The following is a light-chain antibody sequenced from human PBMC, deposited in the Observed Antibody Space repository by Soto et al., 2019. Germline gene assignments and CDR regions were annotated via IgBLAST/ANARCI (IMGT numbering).Light chain of an antibody. V-gene: IGLV2-14*01. Sequence: QSALTQPASVSGSPGQSITISCTGTSSDVGGYNFVSWYQHHPGKAPKLIIYDVSNRPSGVSNRFSASKSGNTASLTIFGLQAEDEADDYCSSYTNSSTLVLFGGGTKLTVL. J-gene: IGLJ2*01. CDR2: DVS. CDR3: SSYTNSSTLVL. CDR1: SSDVGGYNF.